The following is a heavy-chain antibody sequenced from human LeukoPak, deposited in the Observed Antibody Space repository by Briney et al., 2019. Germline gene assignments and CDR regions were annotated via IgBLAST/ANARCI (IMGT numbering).Heavy chain of an antibody. J-gene: IGHJ4*02. CDR3: ARDRVYCSGGSCYPYYFDY. CDR1: GYTFTSYD. CDR2: MNPNSGNT. D-gene: IGHD2-15*01. V-gene: IGHV1-8*01. Sequence: GASVKVSCKASGYTFTSYDINWVRQATGQGLEWMGWMNPNSGNTGYAQKFQGRVTMTRNTSISTAYMELRSLRSDDTAVYYCARDRVYCSGGSCYPYYFDYWGQGTHVTVSS.